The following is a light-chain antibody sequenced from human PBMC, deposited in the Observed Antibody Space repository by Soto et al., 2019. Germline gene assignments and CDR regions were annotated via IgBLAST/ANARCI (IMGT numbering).Light chain of an antibody. Sequence: DIVLTQSPDSLAVSLGERATINCKSSQIFLYSTNNKNSLAWYQQKPGQPPKLLFYWASTRESGVPDRFGGSGSGTDFTLTIGSLQAEDVAVYYCQQYYDIPYTFGQGTRLEIK. J-gene: IGKJ5*01. CDR3: QQYYDIPYT. CDR1: QIFLYSTNNKNS. V-gene: IGKV4-1*01. CDR2: WAS.